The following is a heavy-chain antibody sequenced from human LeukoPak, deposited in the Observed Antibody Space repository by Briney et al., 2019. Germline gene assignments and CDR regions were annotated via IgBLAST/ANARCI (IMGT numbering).Heavy chain of an antibody. J-gene: IGHJ5*02. D-gene: IGHD2-2*01. V-gene: IGHV3-48*03. CDR2: ISSSGSTI. CDR3: ARGYCTSTNCNNWFDP. CDR1: GFTFSSYE. Sequence: GGSLRLSCAASGFTFSSYEMNWVRQAPGKGLEWVSYISSSGSTIYYADSVKGRFTISRDNSRNVLYLQMNSLRADDAAIYYCARGYCTSTNCNNWFDPWGQGALVTVSS.